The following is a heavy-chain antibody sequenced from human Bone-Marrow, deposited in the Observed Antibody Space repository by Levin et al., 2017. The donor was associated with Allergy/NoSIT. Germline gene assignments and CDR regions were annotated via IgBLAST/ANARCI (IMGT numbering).Heavy chain of an antibody. CDR1: AYTFTSYY. J-gene: IGHJ4*02. Sequence: GESLKISCKASAYTFTSYYVYWVRQAPGQGLEWMGKINPSGDSTNFAQRFQGRLTMTRDTSTSTVYMDLSWLRSEDTAVYYCAAVGTATDYWGQGTLVTVSS. V-gene: IGHV1-46*01. CDR3: AAVGTATDY. CDR2: INPSGDST. D-gene: IGHD6-19*01.